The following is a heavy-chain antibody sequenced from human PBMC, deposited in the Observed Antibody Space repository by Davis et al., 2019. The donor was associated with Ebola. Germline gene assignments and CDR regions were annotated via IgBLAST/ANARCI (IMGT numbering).Heavy chain of an antibody. CDR2: IYYNGRT. CDR3: ARNLGIATTD. J-gene: IGHJ4*02. CDR1: GDSISSYY. D-gene: IGHD6-13*01. V-gene: IGHV4-59*01. Sequence: MPSETLSLTCTDSGDSISSYYWSWIRQPPGKGLEWIGYIYYNGRTNYNPSLKSRVTISVNTSKNQVSLKLSSVTAADTAVYYCARNLGIATTDWGQGTQVTVSS.